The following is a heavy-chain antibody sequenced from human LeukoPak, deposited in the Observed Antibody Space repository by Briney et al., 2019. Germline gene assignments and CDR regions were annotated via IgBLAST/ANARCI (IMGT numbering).Heavy chain of an antibody. Sequence: GGSLRLSCAASGFTFDDYAMHWVRQAPGKGLEWVSGISWNSGSIGYADSVKGRFTISRDNAKNSLYLQMNSLRAEDTALYYCAKDMGRQEYYFDYWGQGTLVTVSS. CDR3: AKDMGRQEYYFDY. D-gene: IGHD3-10*01. CDR2: ISWNSGSI. V-gene: IGHV3-9*01. J-gene: IGHJ4*02. CDR1: GFTFDDYA.